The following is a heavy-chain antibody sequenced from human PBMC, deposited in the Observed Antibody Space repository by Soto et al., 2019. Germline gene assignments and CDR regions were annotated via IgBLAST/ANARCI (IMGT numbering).Heavy chain of an antibody. CDR2: IYYSGST. D-gene: IGHD2-15*01. CDR3: ARHSSDIRGRFDS. Sequence: SETLSLTCTVSGGSISSYYWSWIRQPPGKGLEWIGYIYYSGSTDYNPSLRSRVTISVDTSRNHFSLNLRSVTAADTAVYYCARHSSDIRGRFDSWGQGTLVTVSS. J-gene: IGHJ4*02. CDR1: GGSISSYY. V-gene: IGHV4-59*08.